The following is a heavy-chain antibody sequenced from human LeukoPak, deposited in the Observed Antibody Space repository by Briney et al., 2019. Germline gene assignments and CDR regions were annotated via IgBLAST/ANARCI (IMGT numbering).Heavy chain of an antibody. CDR1: GGSISSYY. D-gene: IGHD1-26*01. CDR3: ARVGSYHYYYLDV. CDR2: IYYSGST. V-gene: IGHV4-59*01. J-gene: IGHJ6*03. Sequence: SETLSLTCTVSGGSISSYYWSWIRQPPGKGLEWIGCIYYSGSTNYNPSLKSRVTMSLDTSKNQFSLKLSSVTAADTAVYYCARVGSYHYYYLDVWGKGTTFTVSS.